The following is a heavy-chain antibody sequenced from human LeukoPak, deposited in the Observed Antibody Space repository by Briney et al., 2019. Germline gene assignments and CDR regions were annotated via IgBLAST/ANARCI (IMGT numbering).Heavy chain of an antibody. D-gene: IGHD3-10*01. CDR1: GFTFSSDW. V-gene: IGHV3-7*01. J-gene: IGHJ4*02. CDR3: AKDFGGITMVRGNFDY. CDR2: IKQDGSEK. Sequence: GGSLRLSCAASGFTFSSDWMTWVRQAPGKGLEWVANIKQDGSEKYYVDSVKGRFTISRDNAKNSLYLQMNSLRAEDTAVYYCAKDFGGITMVRGNFDYWGQGTLVTVSS.